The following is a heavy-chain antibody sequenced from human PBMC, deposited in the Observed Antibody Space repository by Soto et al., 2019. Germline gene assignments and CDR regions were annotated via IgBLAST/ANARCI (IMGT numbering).Heavy chain of an antibody. CDR3: TRSQRTAYDFWSGSSNYYGMDV. CDR2: IRSKAYGGTT. D-gene: IGHD3-3*01. CDR1: GFTFGDYA. J-gene: IGHJ6*02. Sequence: GGSLRLSCTASGFTFGDYAMSWVRQAPGKGLEWVGFIRSKAYGGTTEYAASVKGRFTISRDDSKSIAYLQMNSLKTEDTAVYYCTRSQRTAYDFWSGSSNYYGMDVWGQGTTVTVSS. V-gene: IGHV3-49*04.